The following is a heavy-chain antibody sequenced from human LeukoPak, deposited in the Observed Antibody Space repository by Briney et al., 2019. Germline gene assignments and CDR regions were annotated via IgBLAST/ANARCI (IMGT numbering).Heavy chain of an antibody. V-gene: IGHV4-59*11. CDR2: IYYSGST. CDR1: GGSISSHY. Sequence: SETLSLTCTVSGGSISSHYWSWIRQPPGKGLEWIGYIYYSGSTNYNPSLKSRVTISVDTSKNQFSLKLSSVTAADTAVYYCARDIAVAGFGNFDYWGQGTLVTVSS. D-gene: IGHD6-19*01. CDR3: ARDIAVAGFGNFDY. J-gene: IGHJ4*02.